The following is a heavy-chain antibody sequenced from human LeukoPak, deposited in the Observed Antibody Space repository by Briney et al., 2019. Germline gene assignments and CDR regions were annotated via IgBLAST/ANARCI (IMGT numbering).Heavy chain of an antibody. V-gene: IGHV3-7*01. CDR3: VRDRGWFHFDL. CDR2: IKGDGTSN. J-gene: IGHJ4*02. Sequence: PGRSLRLSCAASGFTFSSYGMHWVRQAPGKGLEWVAHIKGDGTSNKYVDSVKGRFTISRDNTKNSLFLQLNSLRAEDTAVYYCVRDRGWFHFDLWGQGTLVTVSS. D-gene: IGHD3-10*01. CDR1: GFTFSSYG.